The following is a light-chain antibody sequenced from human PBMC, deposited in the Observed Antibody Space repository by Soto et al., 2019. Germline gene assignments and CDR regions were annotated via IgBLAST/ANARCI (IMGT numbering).Light chain of an antibody. CDR3: QQYHRPPRA. CDR2: EAL. V-gene: IGKV3-11*01. CDR1: RSISTY. Sequence: PGERATLSCRASRSISTYLAWYQQKPGQAPRLLIYEALNRATGIPARFSGGGSGTDFSLTISRLEPEDSAVYYCQQYHRPPRAFGQGTKVDIK. J-gene: IGKJ1*01.